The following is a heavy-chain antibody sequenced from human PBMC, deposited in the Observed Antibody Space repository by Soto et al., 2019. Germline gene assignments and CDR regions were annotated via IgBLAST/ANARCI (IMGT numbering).Heavy chain of an antibody. Sequence: TLSLTCAVYGGSFSGYYWSWIRQPPGKGLEWIGEINHSGSTNYNPSLKSRVTISVDTSKNQFSLKLSSVTAADTAVYYCARGLYSNYYYYYMDVWGKGTTVTVSS. CDR3: ARGLYSNYYYYYMDV. D-gene: IGHD4-4*01. V-gene: IGHV4-34*01. CDR2: INHSGST. J-gene: IGHJ6*03. CDR1: GGSFSGYY.